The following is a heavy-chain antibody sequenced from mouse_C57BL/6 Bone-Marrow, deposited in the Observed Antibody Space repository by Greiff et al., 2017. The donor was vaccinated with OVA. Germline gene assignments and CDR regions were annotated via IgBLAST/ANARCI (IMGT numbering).Heavy chain of an antibody. CDR1: GYTFTSYW. CDR3: AGGSSYRWGYFDV. V-gene: IGHV1-64*01. CDR2: IHPNSGST. D-gene: IGHD1-1*01. J-gene: IGHJ1*03. Sequence: QVQLQQPGAELVKPGASVKLSCKASGYTFTSYWMHWVKQRPGQGLEWIGMIHPNSGSTNYNEKFKSKATLTVDKSSSTAYMQLSSLTSEDSAVYYCAGGSSYRWGYFDVWGTGTTVTVSS.